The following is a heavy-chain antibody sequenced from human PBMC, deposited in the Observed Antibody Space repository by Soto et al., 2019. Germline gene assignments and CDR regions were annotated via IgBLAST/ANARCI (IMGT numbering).Heavy chain of an antibody. V-gene: IGHV3-9*01. J-gene: IGHJ4*02. CDR2: INWNSGTM. D-gene: IGHD3-3*01. CDR3: AKGTVYGVVLMCTFDY. Sequence: GGSLRLSCAASGFIFDDYAMNWVRQAPGKGLEWVSCINWNSGTMVYVDSVKGRFTISRDNAKNSLYLQMNSLRPEDTAFYFCAKGTVYGVVLMCTFDYWGEGTLVNVCS. CDR1: GFIFDDYA.